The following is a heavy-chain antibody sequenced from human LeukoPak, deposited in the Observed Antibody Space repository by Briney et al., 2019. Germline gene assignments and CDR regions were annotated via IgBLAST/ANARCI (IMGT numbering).Heavy chain of an antibody. D-gene: IGHD3-22*01. J-gene: IGHJ4*02. V-gene: IGHV4-59*01. CDR1: GGSISSYY. CDR2: IYYSGST. CDR3: ARGTYDSSGYYVYYYFDY. Sequence: SETLSPTCTVSGGSISSYYWSWIRQPPGKGLEWIGYIYYSGSTNYNPSLKSRVTISVDTSKNQLSLKLSSVTAADTAVYYCARGTYDSSGYYVYYYFDYWGQGTLVTVSS.